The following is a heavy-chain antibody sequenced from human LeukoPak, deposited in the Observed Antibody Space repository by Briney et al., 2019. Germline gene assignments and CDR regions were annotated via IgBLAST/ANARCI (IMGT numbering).Heavy chain of an antibody. CDR1: GGSISSYY. CDR2: IYYSGST. Sequence: SETLSLTCTVSGGSISSYYWSWIRQPPGKGLEWIGYIYYSGSTNYNPSLKSRVTISVDTSKNQFSLKLSSVTAADTAVYYCARDRSGTFDYWGQETLVTVSS. D-gene: IGHD2-15*01. J-gene: IGHJ4*02. CDR3: ARDRSGTFDY. V-gene: IGHV4-59*01.